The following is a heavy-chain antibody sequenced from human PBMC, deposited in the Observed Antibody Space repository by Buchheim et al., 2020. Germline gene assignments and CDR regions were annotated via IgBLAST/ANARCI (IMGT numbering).Heavy chain of an antibody. CDR2: IKQDGSEK. Sequence: EVQLVESGGGLVQPGGSLRLSCVVSGFSFNGYWMSWVRQAPGKGLEWVANIKQDGSEKYYVDSVKGRFSISRDNAKNSLYLQMSSLRAEDTAVYYCARDRGWLQPIEYWGQGT. V-gene: IGHV3-7*03. J-gene: IGHJ4*02. CDR3: ARDRGWLQPIEY. CDR1: GFSFNGYW. D-gene: IGHD5-24*01.